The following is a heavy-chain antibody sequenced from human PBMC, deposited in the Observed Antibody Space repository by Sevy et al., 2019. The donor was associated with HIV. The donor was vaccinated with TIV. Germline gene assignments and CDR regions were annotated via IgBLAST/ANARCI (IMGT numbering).Heavy chain of an antibody. CDR2: IRSTGDTI. CDR1: GFTFSDYN. D-gene: IGHD1-26*01. V-gene: IGHV3-11*01. Sequence: GGSLRLSCAASGFTFSDYNMIWIRQAPGRGLEWISYIRSTGDTIHYADSVKRRFTISRDNAKNSLYLQMNSLTAGDTAVYYCARVFGIGIVGATPDYWGQGTLVTVSS. J-gene: IGHJ4*02. CDR3: ARVFGIGIVGATPDY.